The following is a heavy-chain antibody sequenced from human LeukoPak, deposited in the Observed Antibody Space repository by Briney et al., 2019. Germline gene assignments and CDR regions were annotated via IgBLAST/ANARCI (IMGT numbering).Heavy chain of an antibody. D-gene: IGHD4-23*01. CDR1: GYTFTSYD. CDR2: IIPIFGTA. J-gene: IGHJ4*02. CDR3: ARELSIYGGNSGVGGRYFDY. Sequence: ASVKVSCKASGYTFTSYDINWVRQATGQGLEWMGGIIPIFGTANYAQKFQGRVTITADKSTSTAYMELSSLRSEDTAVYYCARELSIYGGNSGVGGRYFDYWGQGTLVTVSS. V-gene: IGHV1-69*06.